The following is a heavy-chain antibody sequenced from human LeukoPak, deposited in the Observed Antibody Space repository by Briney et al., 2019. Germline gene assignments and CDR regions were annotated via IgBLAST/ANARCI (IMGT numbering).Heavy chain of an antibody. V-gene: IGHV4-59*12. D-gene: IGHD6-6*01. CDR2: IYHSGGT. CDR3: ARDSSSGHDY. J-gene: IGHJ4*02. CDR1: GGSISSYY. Sequence: PSETLSLTCTVSGGSISSYYWSWIRQPPGKGLEWIGYIYHSGGTYYNPSLKSRVTISVDRSKNQFSLKLSSVTAADTAVYYCARDSSSGHDYWGQGTLVTVSS.